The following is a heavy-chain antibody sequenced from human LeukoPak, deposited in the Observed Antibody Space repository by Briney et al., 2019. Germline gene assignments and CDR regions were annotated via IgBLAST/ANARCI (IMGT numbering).Heavy chain of an antibody. CDR2: INPSGGST. Sequence: ASVKVSCKASGYTITSYYMHWVRQAPGQGLEWMGIINPSGGSTSYAQKFQGRVTMTTDTSTSTAYMELRSLRSDDTAVYYCARDMGITGRVDYFDYWGQGTLVTVSS. D-gene: IGHD1-20*01. CDR3: ARDMGITGRVDYFDY. V-gene: IGHV1-46*01. J-gene: IGHJ4*02. CDR1: GYTITSYY.